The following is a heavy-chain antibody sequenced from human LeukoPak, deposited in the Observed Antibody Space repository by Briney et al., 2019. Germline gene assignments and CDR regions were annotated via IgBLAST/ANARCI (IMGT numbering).Heavy chain of an antibody. CDR1: GGSISSYY. J-gene: IGHJ5*02. V-gene: IGHV4-4*07. CDR3: ARDPDLPLGYCSGGSCVFDP. Sequence: PSETLSLTCTVSGGSISSYYWSWIRQPAGKGLEWIGRIYTSGSTNYNPSLKSRVTMSVDTSKNQFSLKLSSVTAADTAVYYCARDPDLPLGYCSGGSCVFDPWGQGTLVTVSS. CDR2: IYTSGST. D-gene: IGHD2-15*01.